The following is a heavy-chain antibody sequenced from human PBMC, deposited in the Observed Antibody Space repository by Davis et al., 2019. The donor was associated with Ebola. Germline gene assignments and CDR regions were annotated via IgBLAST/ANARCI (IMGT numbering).Heavy chain of an antibody. Sequence: MPSETLSLTCTVSGGSVSSGSYYWSWIRQPPGKGLEWIGSIYYSGSTYYNPSLKSRVTISVDTSKNQFSLKLSSVTAADTAVYYCATYDFTSMDVWGQGTTVTVSS. CDR3: ATYDFTSMDV. CDR1: GGSVSSGSYY. J-gene: IGHJ6*02. CDR2: IYYSGST. V-gene: IGHV4-39*07. D-gene: IGHD3-3*01.